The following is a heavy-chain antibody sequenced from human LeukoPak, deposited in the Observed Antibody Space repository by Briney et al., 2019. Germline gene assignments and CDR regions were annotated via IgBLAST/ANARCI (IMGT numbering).Heavy chain of an antibody. V-gene: IGHV1-69*05. J-gene: IGHJ4*02. CDR1: GGTFSSYA. CDR2: IIPIFGTA. CDR3: AREEGDYPGYYFDY. Sequence: GASVKVSCKASGGTFSSYAISWVRQAPGQGLEWMGRIIPIFGTANYAQKFQGRVTITTDESTSTAYMELSSLRSEDTAVYYCAREEGDYPGYYFDYWGRGTLVAVSS. D-gene: IGHD3-16*01.